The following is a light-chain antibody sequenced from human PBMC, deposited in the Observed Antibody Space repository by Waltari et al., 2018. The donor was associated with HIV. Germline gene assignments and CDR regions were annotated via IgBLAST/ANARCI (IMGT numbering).Light chain of an antibody. J-gene: IGKJ5*01. CDR2: AAS. CDR1: HDIGSW. Sequence: DIQITQSPYSVSASVRVRVTITGRASHDIGSWLAWYQQKPGKAPKLLIYAASKLQSGVPSRFSGSGSGTHFTLTISSLQPEDFATYYCQQANSFPLITFGQGTRLDIK. V-gene: IGKV1D-12*01. CDR3: QQANSFPLIT.